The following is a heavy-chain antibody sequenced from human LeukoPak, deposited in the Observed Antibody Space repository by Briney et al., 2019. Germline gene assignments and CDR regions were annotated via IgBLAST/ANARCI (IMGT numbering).Heavy chain of an antibody. CDR1: GITLSNYG. Sequence: PGGSLRLSCAVSGITLSNYGMSWVRQAPGKGLEWVAGISGSGGGTNYADSVKGRFTISRDNRKNTLYLQMNSLRAEDTAVYYCAKKDGRIAVVAWFDYWGQGTLVTVSS. CDR3: AKKDGRIAVVAWFDY. V-gene: IGHV3-23*01. CDR2: ISGSGGGT. J-gene: IGHJ4*02. D-gene: IGHD6-19*01.